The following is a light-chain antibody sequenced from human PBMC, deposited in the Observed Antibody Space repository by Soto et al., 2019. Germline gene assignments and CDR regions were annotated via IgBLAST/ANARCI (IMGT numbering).Light chain of an antibody. J-gene: IGKJ3*01. V-gene: IGKV3-20*01. CDR1: QSVAGNF. CDR3: QQYGNSPLT. Sequence: EIVLTQSPGTLSLSPGERATLSCTASQSVAGNFLAWYQQRPGQAPRLLISAASSRATAIPDRFSGSGSGTEFTLTISRLDPDDSAVYFCQQYGNSPLTFGPGTKLNIK. CDR2: AAS.